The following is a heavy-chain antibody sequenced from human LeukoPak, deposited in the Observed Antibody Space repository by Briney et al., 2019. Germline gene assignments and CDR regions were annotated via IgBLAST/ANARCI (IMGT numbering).Heavy chain of an antibody. D-gene: IGHD3-3*01. CDR3: ARAEKDQVRFLEWLRRPNYYYGMDV. V-gene: IGHV1-69*13. Sequence: SVKVSFKASGGTFSSYAISWVRQAPGQGLEWMGGIIPIFGTANYAQKFQGRVTITADESTSTAYMELSSLRSEDTAVYYCARAEKDQVRFLEWLRRPNYYYGMDVWGQGTTVTVSS. CDR1: GGTFSSYA. CDR2: IIPIFGTA. J-gene: IGHJ6*02.